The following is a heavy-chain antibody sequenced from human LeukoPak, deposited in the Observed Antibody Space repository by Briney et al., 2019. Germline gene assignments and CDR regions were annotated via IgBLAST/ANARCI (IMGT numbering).Heavy chain of an antibody. CDR3: TTSWIQVYYFDY. V-gene: IGHV1-2*02. CDR1: GYTFTAYY. D-gene: IGHD5-18*01. J-gene: IGHJ4*02. CDR2: INPNSGDT. Sequence: GSVKVSCKASGYTFTAYYMHWVRQAPGQGLEWMGWINPNSGDTNYAQRFQGRVTMTRDTSISTAYMELSRLRSDDTAVYYCTTSWIQVYYFDYWGQGTLVTVSS.